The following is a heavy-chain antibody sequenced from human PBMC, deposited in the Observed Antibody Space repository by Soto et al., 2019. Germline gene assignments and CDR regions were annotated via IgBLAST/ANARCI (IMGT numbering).Heavy chain of an antibody. CDR2: IIPIFGTA. Sequence: QVQLVQSGAEVKKPGSSVKVSCKASGGTFSSYAICWVRQAPGQGLEWMGGIIPIFGTANYAQKFQGRVTITADESTSTAYIELSSLRSEDTAVYYCARVAASSSWSNYYFDFWGQGTLVTVSS. D-gene: IGHD6-13*01. J-gene: IGHJ4*02. CDR1: GGTFSSYA. V-gene: IGHV1-69*01. CDR3: ARVAASSSWSNYYFDF.